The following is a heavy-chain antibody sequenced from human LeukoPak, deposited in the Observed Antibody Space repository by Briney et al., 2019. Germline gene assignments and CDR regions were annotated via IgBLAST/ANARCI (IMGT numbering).Heavy chain of an antibody. CDR2: IYPGDSDT. D-gene: IGHD6-13*01. V-gene: IGHV5-51*01. CDR1: GYSFTSYW. CDR3: ARQSGGGSSSWSPFNY. J-gene: IGHJ4*02. Sequence: GESLKISCKGSGYSFTSYWIGWGRQMPGKGLEWMGIIYPGDSDTRYSPSFEGQVTISADKSISTAYLQWSSLKASDTAMYYCARQSGGGSSSWSPFNYWGQGTLVTVSS.